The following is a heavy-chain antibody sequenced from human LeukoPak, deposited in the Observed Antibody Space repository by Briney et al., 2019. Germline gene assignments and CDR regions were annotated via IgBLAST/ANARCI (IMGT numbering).Heavy chain of an antibody. J-gene: IGHJ6*03. Sequence: GGSLRLSCAASGFTFSSYSMNWVRQAPGKGLEWVSSISSSSSYIYYADSVKGRFTISRDNAKNSLYLQMNSLRAEDAAVYYCARGRQTSSTDKPKYYYYYMDVWGKGTTVTVSS. CDR1: GFTFSSYS. V-gene: IGHV3-21*01. CDR3: ARGRQTSSTDKPKYYYYYMDV. D-gene: IGHD6-13*01. CDR2: ISSSSSYI.